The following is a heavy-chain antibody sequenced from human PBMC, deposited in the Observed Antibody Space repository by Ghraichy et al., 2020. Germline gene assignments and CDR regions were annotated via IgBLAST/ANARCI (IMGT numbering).Heavy chain of an antibody. CDR3: ARPKLELRHRGGVLGY. J-gene: IGHJ4*02. V-gene: IGHV1-18*01. D-gene: IGHD1-7*01. Sequence: ASVKVSCKASGYTFTSYGISWVRQAPGQGLEWMGWISAYNGNTNYAQKLQGRVTMTTDTSTSTAYMELRSLRSDDTAVYYCARPKLELRHRGGVLGYWGQGTLVTVSS. CDR2: ISAYNGNT. CDR1: GYTFTSYG.